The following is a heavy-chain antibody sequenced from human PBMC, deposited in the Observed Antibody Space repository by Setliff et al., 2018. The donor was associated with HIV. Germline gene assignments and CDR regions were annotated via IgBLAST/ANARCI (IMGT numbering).Heavy chain of an antibody. D-gene: IGHD2-8*01. CDR3: ARDQRYCTNALCPEALDV. V-gene: IGHV4-34*01. Sequence: SETLSLTCAVYGGSFSGYYWSWIRQPPGKGLESIGSIYYSGSTYYKPSLKSRVTISVDTSKNQFSLKLSSVTAADTAVYYCARDQRYCTNALCPEALDVWGKGTTVTVSS. CDR2: IYYSGST. J-gene: IGHJ6*04. CDR1: GGSFSGYY.